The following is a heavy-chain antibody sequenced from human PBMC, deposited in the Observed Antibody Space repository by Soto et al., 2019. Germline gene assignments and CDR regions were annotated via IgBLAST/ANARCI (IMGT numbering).Heavy chain of an antibody. CDR2: VHYSGAT. CDR3: ARGPDRYCSSTSCYPYYYYYGMDV. V-gene: IGHV4-59*12. Sequence: SETLSLTCTVSGGSINGYYWNWIRQTPGKGLEWIGYVHYSGATKFRSSLKSRLDISVDTSKNQFSLKLSSVTAADTAVYYCARGPDRYCSSTSCYPYYYYYGMDVWGQGTTVTVSS. J-gene: IGHJ6*02. D-gene: IGHD2-2*01. CDR1: GGSINGYY.